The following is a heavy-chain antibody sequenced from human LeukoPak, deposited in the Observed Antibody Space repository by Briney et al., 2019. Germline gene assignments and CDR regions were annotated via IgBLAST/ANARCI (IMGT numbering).Heavy chain of an antibody. CDR3: ARHANWFDAFDI. J-gene: IGHJ3*02. CDR2: IYHSGST. D-gene: IGHD4/OR15-4a*01. CDR1: DYSIKTSNW. V-gene: IGHV4-38-2*01. Sequence: SETLSLTCAVSDYSIKTSNWWGWIRQPPGKGLEWIGSIYHSGSTYYNPSLKSRVTISVDTSKNQFSLRLSSVTAADTAVYYCARHANWFDAFDIWGQGTMVTVSS.